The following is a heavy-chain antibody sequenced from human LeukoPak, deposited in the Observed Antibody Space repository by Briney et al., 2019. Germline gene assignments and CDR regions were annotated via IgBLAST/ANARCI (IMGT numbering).Heavy chain of an antibody. V-gene: IGHV3-53*01. CDR1: GFTFSDHY. CDR3: ARDPVNEQQLVHFDY. J-gene: IGHJ4*02. Sequence: PGGSLRLSCAASGFTFSDHYMSWVRQAPGKGLEWVSVIYSGGSTYYADSVKGRFTISRDNSKNTLYLQMNSLRAEDTAVYYCARDPVNEQQLVHFDYWGQGTLVTVSS. CDR2: IYSGGST. D-gene: IGHD6-13*01.